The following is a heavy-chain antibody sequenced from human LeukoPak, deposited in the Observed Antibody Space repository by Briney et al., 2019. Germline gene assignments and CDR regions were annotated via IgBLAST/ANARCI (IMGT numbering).Heavy chain of an antibody. D-gene: IGHD2-2*01. Sequence: KASETLSLTCSVSGVSVSDGRYYWTWIRQHPGKGLEWIGYKYYSGSAKYNPSLKSRLTISIDTSKNQFSLHLSSVTAADTATYYCATPYCSSISCLDVFNMWGQGTRVTVSS. CDR1: GVSVSDGRYY. CDR3: ATPYCSSISCLDVFNM. V-gene: IGHV4-31*03. J-gene: IGHJ3*02. CDR2: KYYSGSA.